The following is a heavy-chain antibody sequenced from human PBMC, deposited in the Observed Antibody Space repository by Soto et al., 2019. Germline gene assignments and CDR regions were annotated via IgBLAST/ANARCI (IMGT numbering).Heavy chain of an antibody. CDR1: GYTFTNYY. V-gene: IGHV1-46*01. J-gene: IGHJ3*02. CDR3: ARGETGTTRGYIAAAENDAFDI. Sequence: ASVKVSCKASGYTFTNYYMHWVRQAPGQGLEWMGIINPSGGSTSYAQKFQGRVTMTRDTSTSTVYMELSSLRSEDTAVYYCARGETGTTRGYIAAAENDAFDIWGQGTMVTVS. D-gene: IGHD6-13*01. CDR2: INPSGGST.